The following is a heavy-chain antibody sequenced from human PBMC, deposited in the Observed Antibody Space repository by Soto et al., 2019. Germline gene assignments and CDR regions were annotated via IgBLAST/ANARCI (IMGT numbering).Heavy chain of an antibody. V-gene: IGHV4-4*07. Sequence: SETLSLTCSVSGGSISSYYVSWIRQSAGKGLEWIGRIDTSGTTNYNPSLKSRVTMSVDASKSQFSLNLSSVAAADTAVYYCARGPRGYVYYHGMDVWGQGTTVTVSS. CDR3: ARGPRGYVYYHGMDV. D-gene: IGHD3-16*01. J-gene: IGHJ6*02. CDR2: IDTSGTT. CDR1: GGSISSYY.